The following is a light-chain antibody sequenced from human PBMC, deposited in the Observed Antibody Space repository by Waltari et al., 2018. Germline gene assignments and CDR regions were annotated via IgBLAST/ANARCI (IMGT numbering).Light chain of an antibody. Sequence: QSVLTQPPSVSGAPRERVTISCSGSSSNIGNKVVTWYQQLPGKAPKLLIYYDDLVPSGVSDRFSGSKSGTSASLAITGLQSDDEADYYCAAWDDSLNGQVFGTGTKVTVL. J-gene: IGLJ1*01. V-gene: IGLV1-36*01. CDR2: YDD. CDR3: AAWDDSLNGQV. CDR1: SSNIGNKV.